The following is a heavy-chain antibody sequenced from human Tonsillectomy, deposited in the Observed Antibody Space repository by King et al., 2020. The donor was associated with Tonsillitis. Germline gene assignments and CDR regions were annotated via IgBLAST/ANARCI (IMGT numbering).Heavy chain of an antibody. CDR2: IKQDGSEK. Sequence: VQLVESGGGLVQPGGSLRLSSAASGFTFSSYWLSWVRQAPGKGLEWVANIKQDGSEKYYVDSVKGRFTISRDNAKNSLYLQMSSLRAEDTAVYYCAREISGWVHGRVGVYFDYWGQGTLVTVSS. D-gene: IGHD6-19*01. CDR3: AREISGWVHGRVGVYFDY. J-gene: IGHJ4*02. V-gene: IGHV3-7*03. CDR1: GFTFSSYW.